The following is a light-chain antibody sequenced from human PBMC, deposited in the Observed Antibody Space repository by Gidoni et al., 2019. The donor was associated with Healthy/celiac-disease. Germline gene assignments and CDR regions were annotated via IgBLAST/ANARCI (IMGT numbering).Light chain of an antibody. CDR1: QSVSSN. CDR3: QQYNNWPPSYT. J-gene: IGKJ2*01. V-gene: IGKV3-15*01. CDR2: GAS. Sequence: ELVITQSPATLSVSPGERATLSCSASQSVSSNFAWSQQKPGQAPRLRIYGASTRATGIPARFSGSGSGTEFTLTISSLQSEDFAVYYCQQYNNWPPSYTFGQGTKLEIK.